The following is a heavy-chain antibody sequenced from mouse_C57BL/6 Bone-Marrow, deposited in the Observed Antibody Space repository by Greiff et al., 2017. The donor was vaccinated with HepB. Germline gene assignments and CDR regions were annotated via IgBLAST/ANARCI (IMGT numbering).Heavy chain of an antibody. J-gene: IGHJ2*01. D-gene: IGHD1-1*01. Sequence: VQLQQSGAELARPGASVKLSCKASGYTFTSYGISWVKQRTGQGLEWIGEIYPRSGNTYYNEKFKGKATLTEDKSSSTAYMELRSLTSEDSAVYFCARDITTSEYWGQGTTLTVSS. V-gene: IGHV1-81*01. CDR2: IYPRSGNT. CDR3: ARDITTSEY. CDR1: GYTFTSYG.